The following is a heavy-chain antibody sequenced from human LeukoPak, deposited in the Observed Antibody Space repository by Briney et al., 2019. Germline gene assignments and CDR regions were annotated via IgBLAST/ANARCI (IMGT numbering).Heavy chain of an antibody. V-gene: IGHV3-21*01. D-gene: IGHD2-15*01. Sequence: PGGSLRLSCAASGFTFSSYSMNWVRQAPGKGLEWVSSISSSSSYRYYADSVKGRFTISRDNAKNSLYLQMNSLRAEDTAVYYCASKPNCSGGSCYSVWGQGTLVTVSS. J-gene: IGHJ4*02. CDR2: ISSSSSYR. CDR1: GFTFSSYS. CDR3: ASKPNCSGGSCYSV.